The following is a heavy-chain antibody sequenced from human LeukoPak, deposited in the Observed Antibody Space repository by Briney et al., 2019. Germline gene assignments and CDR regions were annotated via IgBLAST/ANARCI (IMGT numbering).Heavy chain of an antibody. CDR3: ARRSFWFDH. CDR2: INHSGST. V-gene: IGHV4-34*01. CDR1: GGSFSGYY. J-gene: IGHJ5*02. Sequence: SETLSLTCAVYGGSFSGYYWSWIRQPPGKGLEWIGEINHSGSTNYNPSLKSRVTISVDTSKTQFSLKLSSVTAADTAVYYCARRSFWFDHWGQGTLVTVSS.